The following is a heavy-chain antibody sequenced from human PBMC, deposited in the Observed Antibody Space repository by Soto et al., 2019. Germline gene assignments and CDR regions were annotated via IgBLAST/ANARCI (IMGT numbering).Heavy chain of an antibody. D-gene: IGHD6-19*01. Sequence: EVQLVESGGGLVQPGGSLRLSCAASGFRFNIYSMNWVLQAPGKGLEWSAYITSDTNTIKYADSVKGRFTISRDNARNLVYLQMNSLRDEDTAVYYCARSVEGHFDYWGQGTVVTVSS. J-gene: IGHJ4*02. CDR3: ARSVEGHFDY. V-gene: IGHV3-48*02. CDR1: GFRFNIYS. CDR2: ITSDTNTI.